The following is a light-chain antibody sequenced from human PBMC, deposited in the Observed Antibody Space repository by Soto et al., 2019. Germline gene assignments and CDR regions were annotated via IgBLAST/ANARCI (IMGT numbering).Light chain of an antibody. CDR3: QQYNSYWT. V-gene: IGKV1-5*03. Sequence: DIQMTQSPSTLYASVGDRVTITCRAIQSISSWLAWYQQKPGKAPKLLIYKASSLERGVPSRFSGSGSGTEFTLTISRLQPDDFATYYCQQYNSYWTFGQGTKVEIK. CDR2: KAS. CDR1: QSISSW. J-gene: IGKJ1*01.